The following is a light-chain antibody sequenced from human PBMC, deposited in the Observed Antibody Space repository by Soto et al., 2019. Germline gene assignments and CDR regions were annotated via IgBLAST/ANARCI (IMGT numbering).Light chain of an antibody. V-gene: IGLV1-51*01. CDR1: RSNIGNNA. J-gene: IGLJ7*01. CDR2: DND. Sequence: QSVLTQPPSVSAAPGQKVTVSCSGSRSNIGNNAVAWYQHLPGTAPKRLIYDNDKRPSGISDRFSASKSGTSATLAITGLQTGDEADYYCETWDSSLSAGVFGGGTQLTVL. CDR3: ETWDSSLSAGV.